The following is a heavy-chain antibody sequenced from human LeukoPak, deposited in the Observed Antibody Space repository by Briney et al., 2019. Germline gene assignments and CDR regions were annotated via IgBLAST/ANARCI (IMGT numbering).Heavy chain of an antibody. CDR3: AGGPIYCRRGWGKLFDP. J-gene: IGHJ5*02. Sequence: SETLSLTCTVSGGSISSHYWSWIRQPPGKGLEWIGYIYYSGSTNYNPSLKSRVTISVDTSKNQFSLKLSSVTAADTAVYYCAGGPIYCRRGWGKLFDPRGQGTLVTVSS. D-gene: IGHD2-15*01. CDR1: GGSISSHY. CDR2: IYYSGST. V-gene: IGHV4-59*11.